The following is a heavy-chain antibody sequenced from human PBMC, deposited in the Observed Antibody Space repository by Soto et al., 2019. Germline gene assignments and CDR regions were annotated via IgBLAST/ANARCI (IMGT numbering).Heavy chain of an antibody. CDR1: GGSFSGYY. CDR2: INHSGST. Sequence: SETLSLTCAVYGGSFSGYYWSWIRQPPGKGLEWIGEINHSGSTNYNPSLKSRVTISVDTSKNQFSLKLSSVTAADTAVYYCARGNPPSYYYYGMDVWGQGTTVTVSS. J-gene: IGHJ6*02. V-gene: IGHV4-34*01. CDR3: ARGNPPSYYYYGMDV.